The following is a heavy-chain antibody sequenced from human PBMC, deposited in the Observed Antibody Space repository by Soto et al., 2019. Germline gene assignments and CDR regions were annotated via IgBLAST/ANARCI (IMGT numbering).Heavy chain of an antibody. V-gene: IGHV4-59*01. CDR2: MYNSGST. D-gene: IGHD6-13*01. CDR3: VRSSSSWYAGTE. CDR1: GGSINSYY. J-gene: IGHJ1*01. Sequence: QVQLQESGPGLVKPSETLSLTCTVSGGSINSYYWSWIRQPPGKGLEWIGYMYNSGSTNYNPSLKSRITISVDTSKNQFSLNLRSVTAADTALYYCVRSSSSWYAGTEWGQGTLVTVSS.